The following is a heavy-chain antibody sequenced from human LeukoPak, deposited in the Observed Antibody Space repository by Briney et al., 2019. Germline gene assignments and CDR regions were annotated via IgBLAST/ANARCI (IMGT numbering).Heavy chain of an antibody. J-gene: IGHJ4*02. V-gene: IGHV4-59*01. Sequence: KPSETLSLTCTVSGGSISSYYWSWIRQPPGKGLEWIWYIYYSGSTNYNPSLKSRVTISVDTSKNQFSLKLSSVTAADTAVYYCARTFDWLSPFDYWGQGTLVTVSS. CDR2: IYYSGST. D-gene: IGHD3-9*01. CDR3: ARTFDWLSPFDY. CDR1: GGSISSYY.